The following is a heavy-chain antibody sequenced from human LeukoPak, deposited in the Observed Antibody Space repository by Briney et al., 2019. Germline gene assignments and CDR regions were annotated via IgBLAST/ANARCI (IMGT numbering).Heavy chain of an antibody. J-gene: IGHJ3*02. V-gene: IGHV4-30-4*01. CDR2: IYYSGST. D-gene: IGHD2-2*01. CDR1: GGSISSGDYY. Sequence: SETLSLTCTVSGGSISSGDYYWRWIRQPPGRGLEWIEYIYYSGSTYYNPSLKSRVTISVDTSKNQFSLKLSSVTAADTAVYYCARPPYAAFDIWGQGTMVTVSS. CDR3: ARPPYAAFDI.